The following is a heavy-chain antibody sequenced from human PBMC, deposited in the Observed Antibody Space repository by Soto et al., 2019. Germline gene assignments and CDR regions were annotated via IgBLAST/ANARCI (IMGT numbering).Heavy chain of an antibody. CDR3: SKFIMVGGWFDPNYNHGMDV. D-gene: IGHD6-19*01. V-gene: IGHV1-18*01. CDR1: GYTFSNYG. CDR2: ISGYNGNT. Sequence: QVPLVQSGAEVKKPGASVTVSCKTSGYTFSNYGINWVRQAPGQGLEWMGWISGYNGNTNYAQTVQGRVTMTTDTSTGTVYMELRSLQSDDTAIYSCSKFIMVGGWFDPNYNHGMDVWGQGTTVTVSS. J-gene: IGHJ6*02.